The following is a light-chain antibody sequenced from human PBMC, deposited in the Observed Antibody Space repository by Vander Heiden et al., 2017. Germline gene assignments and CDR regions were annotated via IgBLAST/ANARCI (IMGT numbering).Light chain of an antibody. Sequence: QSVLTQPPSASETPGQRVTISCSGSRSDIGSKSVDWYQQFPGTDTKRLSYRDDQRPSGVPGRFSGYKSGSSEYLDTSGLQSEEEAEDYCATSADRLNDWVFGGGTKLTVL. J-gene: IGLJ3*02. CDR3: ATSADRLNDWV. CDR1: RSDIGSKS. CDR2: RDD. V-gene: IGLV1-44*01.